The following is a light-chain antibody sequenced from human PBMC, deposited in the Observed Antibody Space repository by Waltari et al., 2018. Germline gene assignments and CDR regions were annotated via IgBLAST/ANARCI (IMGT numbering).Light chain of an antibody. CDR1: SRDVGGYDY. J-gene: IGLJ2*01. Sequence: QSALTQPPSASGSPGQSVTISCTGTSRDVGGYDYVSWYQQHPGKAPKLMIYEVSQRPAGVPARFSGSKSGNRASLTVSGLQAEDEADYYCSSYAGGNNAKVVFGGGTKLTVL. V-gene: IGLV2-8*01. CDR3: SSYAGGNNAKVV. CDR2: EVS.